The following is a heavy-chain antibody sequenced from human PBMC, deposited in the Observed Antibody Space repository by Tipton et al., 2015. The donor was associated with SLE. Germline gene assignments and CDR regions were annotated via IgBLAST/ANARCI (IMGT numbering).Heavy chain of an antibody. CDR3: AGLVVVPAALGAFDI. J-gene: IGHJ3*02. V-gene: IGHV4-59*11. Sequence: TLSLTCTVSGGSISSHYWSWIRQPPGKGLGWIGYIYYSGSTNYNPSLKSRVTISVDTSKNQFSLKLSSVTAADTAVYYCAGLVVVPAALGAFDIWGQGTMVTVSS. CDR2: IYYSGST. D-gene: IGHD2-2*01. CDR1: GGSISSHY.